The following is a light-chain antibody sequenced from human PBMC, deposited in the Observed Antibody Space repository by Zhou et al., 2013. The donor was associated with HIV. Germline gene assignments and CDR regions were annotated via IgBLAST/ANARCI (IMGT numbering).Light chain of an antibody. J-gene: IGKJ4*01. Sequence: DIEMTQSPSSLSTSIGDRVTITCRASQSISTYLNWYQQKPGKAPKLLIYAASSLQSGVPSRFSGSGSGTDFTLTISSLQPEDFATYYCQQFNDYPQTFGGGTKVEI. CDR3: QQFNDYPQT. V-gene: IGKV1-39*01. CDR1: QSISTY. CDR2: AAS.